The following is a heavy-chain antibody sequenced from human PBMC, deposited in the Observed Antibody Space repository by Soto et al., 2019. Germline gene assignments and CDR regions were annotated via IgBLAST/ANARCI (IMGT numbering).Heavy chain of an antibody. CDR1: GGSISSSRYY. V-gene: IGHV4-39*01. J-gene: IGHJ6*02. Sequence: SLTCTVSGGSISSSRYYWGWIRQPPGKGLEWIGSIYYSGSTYYNLSLKSRVTISVDTSKNQFSLKLSSLIAADTAVYYCARHSPPFFYGSRPWDVWGQGTTVTVSS. D-gene: IGHD3-10*01. CDR2: IYYSGST. CDR3: ARHSPPFFYGSRPWDV.